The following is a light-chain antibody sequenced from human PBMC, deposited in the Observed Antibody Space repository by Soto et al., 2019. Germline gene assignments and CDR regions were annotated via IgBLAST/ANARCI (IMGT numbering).Light chain of an antibody. J-gene: IGKJ3*01. V-gene: IGKV1-39*01. CDR2: AAS. CDR3: QQSYSTPPFT. Sequence: DIQMTQSPSSLSASVGDRVTITCRASQSISSYLNWYQQKPGKAPKLLINAASSLQSGVPSRSSGSGSGTDFTLTISSLQPEDFATYYCQQSYSTPPFTFGPGIKVDIK. CDR1: QSISSY.